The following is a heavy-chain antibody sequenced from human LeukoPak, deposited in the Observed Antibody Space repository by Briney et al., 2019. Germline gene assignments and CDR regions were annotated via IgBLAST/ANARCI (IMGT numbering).Heavy chain of an antibody. D-gene: IGHD6-13*01. V-gene: IGHV3-33*06. CDR3: AKILLSSSWYYFDY. J-gene: IGHJ4*02. CDR1: GFTFSTYG. Sequence: GRSLRLSCAASGFTFSTYGMHWVRQAPGKGLERVAVIWYDGSEKYYADSVKGRFTISRDNSKNTLYLQMNSLRAEDTPLYYCAKILLSSSWYYFDYWGQGTLVTVSS. CDR2: IWYDGSEK.